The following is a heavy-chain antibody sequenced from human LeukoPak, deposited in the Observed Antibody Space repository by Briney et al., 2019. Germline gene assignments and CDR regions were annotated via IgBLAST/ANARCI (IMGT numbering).Heavy chain of an antibody. CDR1: GFTFSNHG. J-gene: IGHJ4*02. D-gene: IGHD6-13*01. V-gene: IGHV3-23*01. Sequence: GGSLRLSCAASGFTFSNHGMNWVRQAPGKGLEWLSGISPRGGGTYYADSVKGRFTISRDNSKNTLYLQMNSLRAEDTAVYYCAKRGSSWYFDYWGQGTLVTVSS. CDR3: AKRGSSWYFDY. CDR2: ISPRGGGT.